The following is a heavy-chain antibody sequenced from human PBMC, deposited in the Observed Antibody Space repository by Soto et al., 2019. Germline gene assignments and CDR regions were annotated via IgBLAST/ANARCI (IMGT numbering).Heavy chain of an antibody. Sequence: SVKVSCKASGGTFSSYTISWVRQAPGQGLEWMGRIIPILGIANYAQKFQGRVTITADKSTSTAYMELSSLRSEDTAVYYCARGSSNYYGSGSHDYRGQGTLVTVSS. CDR1: GGTFSSYT. V-gene: IGHV1-69*02. CDR3: ARGSSNYYGSGSHDY. CDR2: IIPILGIA. J-gene: IGHJ4*02. D-gene: IGHD3-10*01.